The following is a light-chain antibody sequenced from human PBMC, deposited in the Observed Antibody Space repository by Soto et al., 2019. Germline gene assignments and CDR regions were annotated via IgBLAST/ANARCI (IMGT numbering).Light chain of an antibody. CDR2: KAS. CDR1: QTISSW. CDR3: QHYNSYSEA. Sequence: EIQVTQSPPTLSASVGDRVTSTCRASQTISSWLAWYQQKPGKAPKLLIYKASTLKSGVPSRFSGSGSGTEFTLTISSLQPDDFATYYCQHYNSYSEAVGQGTKVDIK. V-gene: IGKV1-5*03. J-gene: IGKJ1*01.